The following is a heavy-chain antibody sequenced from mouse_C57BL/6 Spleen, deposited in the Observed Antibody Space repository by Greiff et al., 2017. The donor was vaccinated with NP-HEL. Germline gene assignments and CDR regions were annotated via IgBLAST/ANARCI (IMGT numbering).Heavy chain of an antibody. Sequence: VQLQQSGAELVRPGTSVKVSCKASGYSFTNYLIEWVKQRPGQGLEWIGVINPGSGGTNYNEKFKGKATLTADKSSSTAYMQRSSLTSEDSAVYFCARGRDGSSPFAYWGQGTLVTVSA. CDR1: GYSFTNYL. CDR2: INPGSGGT. CDR3: ARGRDGSSPFAY. J-gene: IGHJ3*01. V-gene: IGHV1-54*01. D-gene: IGHD1-1*01.